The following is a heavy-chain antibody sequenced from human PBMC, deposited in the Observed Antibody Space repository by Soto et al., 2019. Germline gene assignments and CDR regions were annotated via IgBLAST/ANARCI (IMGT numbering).Heavy chain of an antibody. CDR2: IYPDDSDT. D-gene: IGHD6-13*01. J-gene: IGHJ4*02. CDR1: GYSFTSYC. CDR3: ERIPFAATGFYFEY. Sequence: PVESLKISCKGSGYSFTSYCIGWVRQMPGKGLEWMGFIYPDDSDTKYSPSFQGQVTISVDKSITTASLQWSSLKASDTAMYYCERIPFAATGFYFEYWAQGNLVTVTS. V-gene: IGHV5-51*01.